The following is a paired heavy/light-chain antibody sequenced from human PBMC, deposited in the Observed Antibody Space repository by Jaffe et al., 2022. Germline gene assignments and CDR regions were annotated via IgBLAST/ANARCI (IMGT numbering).Heavy chain of an antibody. D-gene: IGHD1-26*01. CDR1: GFTFSSYV. Sequence: QVQLVESGGGVVQPGGSLRLSCAVSGFTFSSYVMHWVRQAPGKGLEWVACIWYDGSNKYYGDSVKGRFTISRDNSKNTLNLQMNSLRAEDTAVYYCAKDSARYSGSSFDIWGQGTMVTVSS. CDR3: AKDSARYSGSSFDI. CDR2: IWYDGSNK. V-gene: IGHV3-30*02. J-gene: IGHJ3*02.
Light chain of an antibody. CDR1: QSFSSN. V-gene: IGKV3-15*01. J-gene: IGKJ1*01. CDR3: QQYNNWPLT. CDR2: GAS. Sequence: EIVMTQSPATLSVSPGERATLSCRASQSFSSNLAWYQQKPGQAPRLLIYGASTRATGIPARFSGSGSGTEFTLTISSLQSEDFAVYYCQQYNNWPLTFGQGTKVEIK.